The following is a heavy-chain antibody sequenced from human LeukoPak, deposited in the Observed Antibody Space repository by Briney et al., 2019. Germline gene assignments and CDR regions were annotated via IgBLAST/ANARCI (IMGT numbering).Heavy chain of an antibody. J-gene: IGHJ4*02. Sequence: GGSLRLSCAASGFTFSSYAMSWVRQAPGKGLEWVSAISGSGGSTYYADSVKGRFTIPRDNSKNTLYLQMNSLRAEDTAVYYCAKMYGSGSYSVWYFDYWGQGTLVTVSS. CDR2: ISGSGGST. D-gene: IGHD3-10*01. CDR1: GFTFSSYA. V-gene: IGHV3-23*01. CDR3: AKMYGSGSYSVWYFDY.